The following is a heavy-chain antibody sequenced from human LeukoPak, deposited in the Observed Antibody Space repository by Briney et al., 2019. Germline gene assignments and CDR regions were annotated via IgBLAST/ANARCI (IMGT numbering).Heavy chain of an antibody. CDR3: VQHERCDYFDP. CDR1: GGSFSGYY. V-gene: IGHV4-34*01. D-gene: IGHD2-15*01. CDR2: INHSGST. Sequence: SETLSLTCAVYGGSFSGYYWSWIRQPPGKGLEWIGGINHSGSTNYNPSLKSQDTTSVDPSKSRFSQELTSVYAADTAVYYCVQHERCDYFDPCGQGTLVTVSS. J-gene: IGHJ5*02.